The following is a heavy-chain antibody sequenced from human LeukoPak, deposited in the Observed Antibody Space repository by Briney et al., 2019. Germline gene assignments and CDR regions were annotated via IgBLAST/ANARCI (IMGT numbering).Heavy chain of an antibody. Sequence: PGGSLRLSCAASGFTFSSYAMSWVRQAPGKGLEWVSVISDSGGTTYYADSVKGRFTISRHNSRNTLYLQMNSLRVEDTAVYYCAKDARRSSGWYFFDHWGQGTLVTVSS. V-gene: IGHV3-23*01. J-gene: IGHJ4*02. CDR2: ISDSGGTT. CDR1: GFTFSSYA. D-gene: IGHD6-19*01. CDR3: AKDARRSSGWYFFDH.